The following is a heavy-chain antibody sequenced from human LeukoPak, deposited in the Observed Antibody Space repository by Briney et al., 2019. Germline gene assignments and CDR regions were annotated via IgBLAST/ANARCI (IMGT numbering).Heavy chain of an antibody. CDR1: GFTFSSYA. CDR2: ISGSGGST. J-gene: IGHJ6*02. CDR3: AKDLSSKYYGSGSQCYYYYYGMDV. Sequence: GGSLRLSCAASGFTFSSYAMSWVRQAPGKGLEWVSAISGSGGSTYYADSVKGRFTISRDNSKNTLYLQMNSLRAEDTAVYYCAKDLSSKYYGSGSQCYYYYYGMDVWGQGTTVTVSS. V-gene: IGHV3-23*01. D-gene: IGHD3-10*01.